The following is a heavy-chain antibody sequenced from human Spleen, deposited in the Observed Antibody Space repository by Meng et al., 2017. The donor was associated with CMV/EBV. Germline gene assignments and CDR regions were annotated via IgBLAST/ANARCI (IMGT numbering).Heavy chain of an antibody. CDR2: INSDGSST. CDR1: GFTFSSYW. J-gene: IGHJ4*02. CDR3: ARASYCSTTSCYLGY. Sequence: GGSLRLSCAASGFTFSSYWMYWVRQAPGKGLVWVSRINSDGSSTSYADSVKGRFTISRDDAKYSLYLQMNRLRAEDTAVYYCARASYCSTTSCYLGYWGRGSLVTVSS. V-gene: IGHV3-74*01. D-gene: IGHD2-2*01.